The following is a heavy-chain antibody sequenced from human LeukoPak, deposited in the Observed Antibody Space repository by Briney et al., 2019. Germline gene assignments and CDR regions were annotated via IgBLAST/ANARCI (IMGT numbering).Heavy chain of an antibody. D-gene: IGHD3-22*01. CDR1: GGTFSSYA. CDR2: IFPIFGTA. Sequence: GASVKVSCTASGGTFSSYAISWVRQAPGQGLEWMGGIFPIFGTANYAQKFQGRVTITTDESTSTAYMELSSLRSEDTAVYYCASIGGSSGYYQMWGQGTLVTVSS. V-gene: IGHV1-69*05. CDR3: ASIGGSSGYYQM. J-gene: IGHJ4*02.